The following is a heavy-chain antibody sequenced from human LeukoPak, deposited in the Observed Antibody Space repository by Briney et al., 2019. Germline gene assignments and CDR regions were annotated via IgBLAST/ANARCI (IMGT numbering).Heavy chain of an antibody. J-gene: IGHJ4*02. CDR1: GGSVTSSYY. Sequence: SETLSLTCTVSGGSVTSSYYWSWIRQPPGKGLEWIGYVSISGTKYNPSLKSRVTISVDTSKNHFSLKLSSVTAADTAEYYCARARGYYYDFDYWGQGALLTVSS. D-gene: IGHD3-22*01. CDR2: VSISGT. V-gene: IGHV4-61*03. CDR3: ARARGYYYDFDY.